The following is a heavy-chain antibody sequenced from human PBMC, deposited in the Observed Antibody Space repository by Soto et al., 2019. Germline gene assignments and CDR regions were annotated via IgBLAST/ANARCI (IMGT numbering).Heavy chain of an antibody. D-gene: IGHD1-1*01. Sequence: GGSLRLSRPAWGFSITDCVLHWVRQAPGKGLEWVSTMSKNGADTYYADSVKGRFIISRDNFQGTLSLQMRRLRVEDKATYYCTKGGPQPSWARGTLVTVSS. CDR1: GFSITDCV. CDR2: MSKNGADT. CDR3: TKGGPQPS. J-gene: IGHJ1*01. V-gene: IGHV3-23*01.